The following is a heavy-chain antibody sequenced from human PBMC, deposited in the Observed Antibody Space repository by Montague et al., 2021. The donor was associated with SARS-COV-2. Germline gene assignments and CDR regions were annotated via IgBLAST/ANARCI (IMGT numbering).Heavy chain of an antibody. Sequence: SETLSLTCTVSGGSISSYYWSWVRQPAGKGLEWIGRLYTSGSTNYNPSLKSRVTISVDTSKNQFSLKLSSVTAADTAVYYCARERGPYYFDSSGYHNAFVIWGQGTTVTVSS. CDR3: ARERGPYYFDSSGYHNAFVI. J-gene: IGHJ3*02. CDR1: GGSISSYY. D-gene: IGHD3-22*01. V-gene: IGHV4-4*07. CDR2: LYTSGST.